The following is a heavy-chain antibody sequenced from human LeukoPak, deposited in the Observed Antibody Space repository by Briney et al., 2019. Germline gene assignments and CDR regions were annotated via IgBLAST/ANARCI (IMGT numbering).Heavy chain of an antibody. CDR3: ARGRVVTSGSYVY. D-gene: IGHD1-26*01. V-gene: IGHV4-34*01. Sequence: SETLSLTCAVYGGSFSGYYWSWIRQPPGKGLEWIGEINHSGSTNYNPSLKGRVTISVDTSKNQFSLKLSSVTAADTAVYYCARGRVVTSGSYVYWGQGTLVTVSS. CDR1: GGSFSGYY. J-gene: IGHJ4*02. CDR2: INHSGST.